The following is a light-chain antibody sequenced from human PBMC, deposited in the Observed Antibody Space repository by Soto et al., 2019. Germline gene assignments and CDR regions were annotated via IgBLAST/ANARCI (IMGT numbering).Light chain of an antibody. CDR2: GAS. V-gene: IGKV3-20*01. CDR3: QEYGMSRP. Sequence: EIVRTQSPSALSVSPGERVTLSCRASQSVSVDLAWYQQRPGQAPRLLIYGASSRATGIPDRFSGSGSGTDFTLTISRLEPEDFAVYYCQEYGMSRPVGQVTKVDI. CDR1: QSVSVD. J-gene: IGKJ1*01.